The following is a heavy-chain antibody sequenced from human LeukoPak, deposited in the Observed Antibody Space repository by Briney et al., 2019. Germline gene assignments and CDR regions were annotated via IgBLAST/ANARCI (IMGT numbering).Heavy chain of an antibody. V-gene: IGHV1-8*01. Sequence: GASVKVSCKASGYTFTSYDINWVRQATGQGLEWMGWMNPNSGNTGYAQKFQGRVTMTEDTSTDTAYMELSSLRSEDTAVYYCAYYDSSGYYSNWFDPWGRGTLVTVSS. J-gene: IGHJ5*02. CDR1: GYTFTSYD. CDR3: AYYDSSGYYSNWFDP. CDR2: MNPNSGNT. D-gene: IGHD3-22*01.